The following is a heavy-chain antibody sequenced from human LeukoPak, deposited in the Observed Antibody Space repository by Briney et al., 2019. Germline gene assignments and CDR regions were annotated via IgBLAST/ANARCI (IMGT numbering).Heavy chain of an antibody. Sequence: GGSLRLSCAVSGFTVSSKYMSWVRQAPGKGLEWVSVIYSGGSTYYADSVKGRFTISRDNSKNTLYLQMNSLRAEDTAVYYCAKDVGYSHAYSFDYWGQGTQVTVSS. CDR3: AKDVGYSHAYSFDY. V-gene: IGHV3-66*01. J-gene: IGHJ4*02. CDR2: IYSGGST. D-gene: IGHD3-16*01. CDR1: GFTVSSKY.